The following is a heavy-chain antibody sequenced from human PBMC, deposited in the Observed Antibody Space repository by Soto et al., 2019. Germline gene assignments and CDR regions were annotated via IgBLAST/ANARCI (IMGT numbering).Heavy chain of an antibody. D-gene: IGHD6-6*01. V-gene: IGHV4-39*01. CDR1: GDSISSSTYY. CDR3: ARPYFSSSSMFDY. Sequence: SETLSLTCTVSGDSISSSTYYWGWIRQPPGKGLEWIGCIYHTGTAYYNPSLKSRVTISVDTSKNQFSLKLSSVTAADTAVYYCARPYFSSSSMFDYWGQGTLVTVSS. J-gene: IGHJ4*02. CDR2: IYHTGTA.